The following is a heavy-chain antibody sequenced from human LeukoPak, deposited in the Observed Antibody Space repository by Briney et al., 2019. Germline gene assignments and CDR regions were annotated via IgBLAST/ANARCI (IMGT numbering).Heavy chain of an antibody. Sequence: ASVKGSCKASGYTFTSYDINWVRQATGQGLEWMGWMNPNSGNTGYAQKFQGRVTMTRNTSISTAYMELSSLRSEDTAVYYCARGFYYYDSSGYYFRHLDYWGQGTLVTVSS. CDR2: MNPNSGNT. V-gene: IGHV1-8*01. D-gene: IGHD3-22*01. CDR3: ARGFYYYDSSGYYFRHLDY. CDR1: GYTFTSYD. J-gene: IGHJ4*02.